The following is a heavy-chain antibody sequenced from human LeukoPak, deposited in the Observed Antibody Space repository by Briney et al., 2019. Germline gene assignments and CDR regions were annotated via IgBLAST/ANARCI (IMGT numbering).Heavy chain of an antibody. CDR1: GYSFTTYW. Sequence: GESLKISCETSGYSFTTYWIGWGRQMPGTGLEWLGAIYPDDSDARYSPSSQGQVIISADKSTRTAYLQWSSLKASDTAIYYCARQRGASGTINYFDPWGQGTLVTVSS. CDR3: ARQRGASGTINYFDP. J-gene: IGHJ5*02. CDR2: IYPDDSDA. V-gene: IGHV5-51*01. D-gene: IGHD3-10*01.